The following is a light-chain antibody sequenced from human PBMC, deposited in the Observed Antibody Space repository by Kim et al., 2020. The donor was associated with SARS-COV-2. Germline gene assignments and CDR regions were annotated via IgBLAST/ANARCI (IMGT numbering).Light chain of an antibody. V-gene: IGKV3-20*01. Sequence: APGERATLCCRASQSVSSNYLSWYQQKPGQDPRLLNYGASSRATGIPDRFSGSGSGTDFTLTITRREPEDFAVYYCQQYSSSPATFGQGTKVDIK. CDR2: GAS. CDR1: QSVSSNY. J-gene: IGKJ1*01. CDR3: QQYSSSPAT.